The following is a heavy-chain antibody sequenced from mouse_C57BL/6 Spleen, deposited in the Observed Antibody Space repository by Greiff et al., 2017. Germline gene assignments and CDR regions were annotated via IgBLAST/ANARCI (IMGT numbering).Heavy chain of an antibody. D-gene: IGHD2-2*01. Sequence: EVKLMESGGGLVKPGGSLKLSCAASGFTFSSYTMSWVRPTPEKRLEWVATISGGGGNTYYPDSVKGRFTISRDNAKNTLYLQMSSLRSEDTALYYCARQAMVTPSFAYWGQGTLVTVSA. CDR3: ARQAMVTPSFAY. CDR2: ISGGGGNT. V-gene: IGHV5-9*01. CDR1: GFTFSSYT. J-gene: IGHJ3*01.